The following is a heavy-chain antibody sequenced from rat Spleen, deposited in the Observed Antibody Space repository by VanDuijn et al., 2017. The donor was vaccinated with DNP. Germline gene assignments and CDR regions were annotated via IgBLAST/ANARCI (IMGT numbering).Heavy chain of an antibody. CDR1: GFTFSYYG. CDR2: ISASGGST. Sequence: EVQLVESGGGVVQPGRSLKLSCAASGFTFSYYGMAWVRQAPTKGLEWVASISASGGSTSYRDSVKGRFTISRDNAKSTLYLQMDSLRSEDTATYYCTTDFERGYWGQGVMVTVSS. J-gene: IGHJ2*01. V-gene: IGHV5-19*01. D-gene: IGHD1-11*01. CDR3: TTDFERGY.